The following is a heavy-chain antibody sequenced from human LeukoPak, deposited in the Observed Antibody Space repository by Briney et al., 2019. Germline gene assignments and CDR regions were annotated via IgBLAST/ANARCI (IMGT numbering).Heavy chain of an antibody. CDR3: ARAYYYDSPDAFDI. D-gene: IGHD3-22*01. Sequence: ASVKVSYKASGYTFTRYAMNWVRQAPGQGLEWMGWINTNTGNPTYAQGFIGRFVFSLETSVSTAYLQISRLKAEDTTVYYCARAYYYDSPDAFDIWGQGTMVTVSS. V-gene: IGHV7-4-1*02. CDR1: GYTFTRYA. J-gene: IGHJ3*02. CDR2: INTNTGNP.